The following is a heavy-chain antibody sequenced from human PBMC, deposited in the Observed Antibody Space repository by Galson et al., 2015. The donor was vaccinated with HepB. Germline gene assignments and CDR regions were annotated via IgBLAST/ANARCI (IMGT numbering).Heavy chain of an antibody. Sequence: SVKVSCKASGGTFSSYAISWVRQAPGQGLEWMGGIIPIFGTANYAQKFQGRVTITADKSTSTAYMELSSLRSEDTAVYYCASWVDFPDAFDIWGQGTMVTVPS. CDR3: ASWVDFPDAFDI. D-gene: IGHD3/OR15-3a*01. V-gene: IGHV1-69*06. J-gene: IGHJ3*02. CDR2: IIPIFGTA. CDR1: GGTFSSYA.